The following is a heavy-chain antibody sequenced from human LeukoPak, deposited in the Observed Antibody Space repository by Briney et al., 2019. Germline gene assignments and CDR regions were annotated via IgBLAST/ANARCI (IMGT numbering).Heavy chain of an antibody. CDR1: GFTFSSYG. CDR2: IWYEGSNK. J-gene: IGHJ4*02. CDR3: ARCVGVPAATGFAEFDY. V-gene: IGHV3-33*01. Sequence: GGSLRLLCAASGFTFSSYGMHWVRQAPGKGLEWVVVIWYEGSNKYYADSVKGRFTISRDNSKNTLYLQMNSLRAEDTAVYYCARCVGVPAATGFAEFDYWGQGTLVTASS. D-gene: IGHD2-2*01.